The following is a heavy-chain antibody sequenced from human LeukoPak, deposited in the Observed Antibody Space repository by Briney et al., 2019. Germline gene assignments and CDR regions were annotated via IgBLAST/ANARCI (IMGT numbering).Heavy chain of an antibody. J-gene: IGHJ4*02. Sequence: SETLSLTCTVSGGSISSGDYYWSWIRQPPGKGLEWIGYIYYSGSTYYNPSLKSRVTISVDTSKNHFSLKLSSVTAADTAVYYCARSIVGAQLYFDYWGQGTLVTVSS. CDR3: ARSIVGAQLYFDY. CDR2: IYYSGST. CDR1: GGSISSGDYY. V-gene: IGHV4-30-4*01. D-gene: IGHD1-26*01.